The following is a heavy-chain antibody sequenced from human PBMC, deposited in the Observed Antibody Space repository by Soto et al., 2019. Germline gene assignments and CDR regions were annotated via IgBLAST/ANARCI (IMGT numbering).Heavy chain of an antibody. J-gene: IGHJ3*02. V-gene: IGHV1-24*01. CDR1: GYTLTELS. CDR3: ATRPPLYYYGSGLKEAFDI. D-gene: IGHD3-10*01. CDR2: FDPEDGET. Sequence: ASVKVSCKVSGYTLTELSMHWVRQAPGKGLEWMGGFDPEDGETIYAQKFQGRVTMTEDTSTDTAYMELSSLRSEDTAVYYCATRPPLYYYGSGLKEAFDIWGQGTMVTVSS.